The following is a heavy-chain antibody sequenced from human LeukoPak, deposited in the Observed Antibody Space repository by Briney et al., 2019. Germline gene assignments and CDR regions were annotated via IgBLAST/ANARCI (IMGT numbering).Heavy chain of an antibody. J-gene: IGHJ4*02. CDR3: ARGYCGGNSCRFDY. CDR2: MNPSSGNT. Sequence: ASVKVSCKASGYTFTSYDINWVRQATGQGLEWMGWMNPSSGNTGYAQKFQGRVTMTRNTSISTAYMELSSLRSEDTAVYYCARGYCGGNSCRFDYWGQGTLVTVSS. CDR1: GYTFTSYD. V-gene: IGHV1-8*01. D-gene: IGHD4-23*01.